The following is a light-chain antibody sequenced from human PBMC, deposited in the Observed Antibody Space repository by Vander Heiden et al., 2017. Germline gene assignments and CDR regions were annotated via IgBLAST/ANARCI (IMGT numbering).Light chain of an antibody. V-gene: IGLV1-51*01. CDR3: STWDTSLSSVV. Sequence: QSVLPPPPSVSASPGQKVTISCSGSSSNIGNNYVSWYQQFQGTTPKLLIYDNNKRPSGIPDRFSGSKSGTSATLGITGLQTGDEADYYCSTWDTSLSSVVFGGGTKVTVL. J-gene: IGLJ3*02. CDR1: SSNIGNNY. CDR2: DNN.